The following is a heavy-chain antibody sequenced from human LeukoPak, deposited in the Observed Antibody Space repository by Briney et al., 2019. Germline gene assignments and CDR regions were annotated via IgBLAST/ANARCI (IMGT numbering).Heavy chain of an antibody. CDR2: IKTDGSEK. Sequence: QSGGSLRLSCAASGFTFSSYSMNWVRQAPGKGLEWVANIKTDGSEKYYVDSVKGRFTISRDNAKNSLYLQMNSLRAEDTAVYYCARDYTGYFPWGQGTLVIVSS. D-gene: IGHD3-9*01. CDR1: GFTFSSYS. CDR3: ARDYTGYFP. J-gene: IGHJ5*02. V-gene: IGHV3-7*03.